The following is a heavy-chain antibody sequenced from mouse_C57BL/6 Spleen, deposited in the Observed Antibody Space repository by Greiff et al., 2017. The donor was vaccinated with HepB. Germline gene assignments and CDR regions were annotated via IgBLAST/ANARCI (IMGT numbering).Heavy chain of an antibody. CDR1: GYTFTDYN. CDR3: AGGGLYFDY. Sequence: VQLKESGPELVKPGASVKMSCKASGYTFTDYNMHWVKQSHGKSLEWIGYINPNNGGTSYNQKFKGKATLTVNKSSSTAYMELRSLTSEDSAVYYCAGGGLYFDYWGQGTTLTVSS. CDR2: INPNNGGT. J-gene: IGHJ2*01. V-gene: IGHV1-22*01.